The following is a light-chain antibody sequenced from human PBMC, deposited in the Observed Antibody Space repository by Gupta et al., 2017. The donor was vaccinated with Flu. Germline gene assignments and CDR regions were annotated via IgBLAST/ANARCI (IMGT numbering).Light chain of an antibody. Sequence: DIQMTQPPSTLSAYVGDRVTITCRASQSLSSWLAWYQQKPGKAPNLLIYKASNLESGVPARFSGSGSGTEFTLTISSLQPDDFATYYCQQYDIYSLTFGGGTKVEI. CDR1: QSLSSW. J-gene: IGKJ4*01. CDR3: QQYDIYSLT. CDR2: KAS. V-gene: IGKV1-5*03.